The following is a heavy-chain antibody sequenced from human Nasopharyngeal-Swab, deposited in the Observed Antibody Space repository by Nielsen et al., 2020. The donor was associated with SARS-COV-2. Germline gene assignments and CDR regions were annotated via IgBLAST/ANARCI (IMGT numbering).Heavy chain of an antibody. D-gene: IGHD6-19*01. Sequence: WIRQPPGKGLEWIGCIYYSGSTYYNPSLKSRVTISVDTSKNQFSLKLSSVTAADTAVYYCATRQRPSYSSGWYQQITNYWGQGTLVTVPQ. CDR2: IYYSGST. V-gene: IGHV4-39*01. J-gene: IGHJ4*02. CDR3: ATRQRPSYSSGWYQQITNY.